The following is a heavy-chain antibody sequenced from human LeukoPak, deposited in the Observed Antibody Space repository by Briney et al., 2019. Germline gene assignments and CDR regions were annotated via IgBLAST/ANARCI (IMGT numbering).Heavy chain of an antibody. D-gene: IGHD3-3*01. V-gene: IGHV4-34*01. CDR3: ARISDFWSGWIDY. CDR1: GGSFSGYY. CDR2: INHSGST. Sequence: SETLSLTCAVYGGSFSGYYWSWIRQPPGKGLEWIGEINHSGSTNYNPSLKSRVTISVDTSKNQFSLKLSSVTAADTAVYYCARISDFWSGWIDYWGQGTLVTVSS. J-gene: IGHJ4*02.